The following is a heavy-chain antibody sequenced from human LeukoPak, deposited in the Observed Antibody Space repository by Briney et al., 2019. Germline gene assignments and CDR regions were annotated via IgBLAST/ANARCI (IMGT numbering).Heavy chain of an antibody. J-gene: IGHJ6*02. D-gene: IGHD6-25*01. Sequence: LSLTCAVYGGSFSGYYWSWIRQAPGKGLEWVGFIRSKAYGGTTEYAASVKGRFTISRDDSKSIAYLQMNSLKTEDTAVYYCTRGGFDYYYGMDVWGQGTTVTVSS. CDR1: GGSFSGYY. CDR3: TRGGFDYYYGMDV. V-gene: IGHV3-49*03. CDR2: IRSKAYGGTT.